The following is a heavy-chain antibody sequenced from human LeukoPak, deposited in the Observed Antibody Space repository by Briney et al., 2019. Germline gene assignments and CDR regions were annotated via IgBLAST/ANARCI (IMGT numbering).Heavy chain of an antibody. CDR2: IYYSGST. Sequence: SETLSLTCTVSGGSISSYYWSWIRQPPGKGLEWIGYIYYSGSTNYNPSLKSRVTISVDTSKNQFSLKLSSVTAADTAVYYCARSDPRRAARRYYFDYWGQGTLVTVSS. CDR1: GGSISSYY. D-gene: IGHD6-6*01. V-gene: IGHV4-59*01. J-gene: IGHJ4*02. CDR3: ARSDPRRAARRYYFDY.